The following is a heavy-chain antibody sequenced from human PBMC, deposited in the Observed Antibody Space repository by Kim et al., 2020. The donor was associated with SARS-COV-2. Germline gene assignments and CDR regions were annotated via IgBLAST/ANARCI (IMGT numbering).Heavy chain of an antibody. D-gene: IGHD3-22*01. CDR3: ARDIYDSSGYYHFDY. J-gene: IGHJ4*02. Sequence: QTFQGRVTITADESPGTAYMGLSSLRSEDTAVYYCARDIYDSSGYYHFDYWGQGTLVTVSS. V-gene: IGHV1-69*01.